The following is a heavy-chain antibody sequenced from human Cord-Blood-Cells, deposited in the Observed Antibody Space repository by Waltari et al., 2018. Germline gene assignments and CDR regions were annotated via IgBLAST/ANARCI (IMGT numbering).Heavy chain of an antibody. CDR3: ARGGWHDYGDYGGDY. Sequence: QVQLVQSGAEVKKPGASVKVSCKASGYTFTSYYMHWVRQAPGQGLEWMGIINHSGGSTSYAQKFQGRVTMTRDTSTSTVYMELSSLRSEDTAVYYCARGGWHDYGDYGGDYWGQGTLVTVSS. D-gene: IGHD4-17*01. CDR1: GYTFTSYY. J-gene: IGHJ4*02. V-gene: IGHV1-46*01. CDR2: INHSGGST.